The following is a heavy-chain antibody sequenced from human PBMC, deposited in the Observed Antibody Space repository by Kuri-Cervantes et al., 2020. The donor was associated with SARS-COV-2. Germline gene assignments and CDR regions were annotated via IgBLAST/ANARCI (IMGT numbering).Heavy chain of an antibody. D-gene: IGHD6-6*01. V-gene: IGHV2-70*11. Sequence: SGPTLVKPTQTLTLTCTFSGFSLSTSGVGVGWIRQPPGKALEWLARIDWDDDKYYSTSLKTRLTISKDTSKNQVVLTMTNMDPVDTATYYCARIHSSSSSWGHWFDPWGQGTLVTVSS. J-gene: IGHJ5*02. CDR2: IDWDDDK. CDR3: ARIHSSSSSWGHWFDP. CDR1: GFSLSTSGVG.